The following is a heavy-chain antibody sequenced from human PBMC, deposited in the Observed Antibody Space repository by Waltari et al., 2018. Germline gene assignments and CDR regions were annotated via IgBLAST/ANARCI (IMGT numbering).Heavy chain of an antibody. J-gene: IGHJ4*02. Sequence: QVQLQESGPGLVKPSETLSLTCTVSGGSISSYYWSWIRQPPGKGLEWIGYIYYSGSTNYNPSLKSRVTISVDTSKNQFSLKLSSVTAADTAVYYCARTLTGVNFDYWGQGTLVTVSS. CDR2: IYYSGST. V-gene: IGHV4-59*01. CDR1: GGSISSYY. CDR3: ARTLTGVNFDY. D-gene: IGHD7-27*01.